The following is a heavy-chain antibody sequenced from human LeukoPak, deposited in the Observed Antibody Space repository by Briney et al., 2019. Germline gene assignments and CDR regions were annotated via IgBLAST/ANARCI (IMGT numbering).Heavy chain of an antibody. V-gene: IGHV4-59*02. CDR1: GVSVSSYY. D-gene: IGHD3-3*01. CDR2: ISDTGKT. CDR3: ATGYYEPFAT. J-gene: IGHJ5*02. Sequence: PSETLSLTCTFSGVSVSSYYWDWLRQTPGKGLEWIGYISDTGKTDSNPSLKSRVSISLGPANKQFSLRLRSVTAADSAVYYCATGYYEPFATWGPGILVTVSS.